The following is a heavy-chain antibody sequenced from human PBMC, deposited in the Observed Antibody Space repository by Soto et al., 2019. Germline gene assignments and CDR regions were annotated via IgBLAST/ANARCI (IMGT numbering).Heavy chain of an antibody. CDR3: ARHDSEWFDDYGMEV. Sequence: GESPNISCKGSGYSFTSYWIGWVRQMPGKGLEWMGIIYPGDSDTRYSPSFQGQVTISADKSISTAYLQWSSLKASDTAMYYWARHDSEWFDDYGMEVWGLGTRVTV. CDR2: IYPGDSDT. J-gene: IGHJ6*02. CDR1: GYSFTSYW. D-gene: IGHD3-3*01. V-gene: IGHV5-51*01.